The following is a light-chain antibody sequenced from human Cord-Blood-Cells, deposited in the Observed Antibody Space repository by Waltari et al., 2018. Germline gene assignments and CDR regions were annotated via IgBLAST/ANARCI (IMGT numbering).Light chain of an antibody. J-gene: IGLJ1*01. Sequence: QSVLTQPPSVSAAPGQKVTISCSGSSSNIGNNYVSWYQQHPGTAPKLLIYDNKKRPSGIPDRVSGSKSGTSTTLGITGLQTGDEADYYCGTWDSSLSAYVFGTGTKVTVL. CDR2: DNK. CDR3: GTWDSSLSAYV. V-gene: IGLV1-51*01. CDR1: SSNIGNNY.